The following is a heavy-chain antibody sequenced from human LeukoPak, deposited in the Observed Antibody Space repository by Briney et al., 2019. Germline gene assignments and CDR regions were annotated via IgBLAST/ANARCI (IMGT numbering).Heavy chain of an antibody. J-gene: IGHJ5*02. V-gene: IGHV1-24*01. CDR1: GYTLTELS. CDR3: ATEYQAPTYYYDSRGRWFDP. D-gene: IGHD3-22*01. Sequence: ASVKVSCKVSGYTLTELSMHWVRQAPGKGLEWMGGFDPEDGETIYAQKFQGRVTMTEDTSTDTAYMELSSLRSEDTAVYYCATEYQAPTYYYDSRGRWFDPWGQGTLVTVSS. CDR2: FDPEDGET.